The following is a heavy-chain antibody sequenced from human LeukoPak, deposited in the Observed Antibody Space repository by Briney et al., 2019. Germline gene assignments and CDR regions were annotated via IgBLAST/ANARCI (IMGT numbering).Heavy chain of an antibody. Sequence: SETLSLTCTVSGGSISSGGYYWSWIRQHPGKGLEWIGYIYYSGSTYYNPSLKSRVTISVDTSKNQFSLKLSSVTAAGTAVYYCARIVAKVVTFDYWGQGTLVTVSS. J-gene: IGHJ4*02. CDR3: ARIVAKVVTFDY. CDR2: IYYSGST. CDR1: GGSISSGGYY. D-gene: IGHD3-22*01. V-gene: IGHV4-31*03.